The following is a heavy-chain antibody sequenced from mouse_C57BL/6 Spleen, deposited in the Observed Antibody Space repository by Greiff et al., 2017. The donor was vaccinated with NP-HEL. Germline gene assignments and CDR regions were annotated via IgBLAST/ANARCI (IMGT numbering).Heavy chain of an antibody. J-gene: IGHJ2*01. CDR2: ISYDGSN. V-gene: IGHV3-6*01. D-gene: IGHD4-1*01. CDR1: GYSITSGYY. Sequence: EVKLMESGPGLVKPSQSLSLTCSVTGYSITSGYYWNWIRQFPGNKLEWMGYISYDGSNNYNPSLKNRISITRDTSKNQFFLKLNSVTTEDTATYYCARDGSGANWDFDYWGQGTTLTVSS. CDR3: ARDGSGANWDFDY.